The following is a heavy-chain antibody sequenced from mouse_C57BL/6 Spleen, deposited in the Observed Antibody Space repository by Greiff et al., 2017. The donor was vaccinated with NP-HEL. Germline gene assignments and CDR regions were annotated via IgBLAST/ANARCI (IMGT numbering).Heavy chain of an antibody. CDR1: GYTFTDYY. CDR2: IYPGSGNT. Sequence: QVQLQQSGAELVRPGASVKLSCKASGYTFTDYYINWVKQRPGQGLEWIARIYPGSGNTYYNEKFKGKATLTAEKSSSTAYMQLSSLTSEDSAVYFCARSKGDYWGQGTSVTVSS. V-gene: IGHV1-76*01. CDR3: ARSKGDY. J-gene: IGHJ4*01.